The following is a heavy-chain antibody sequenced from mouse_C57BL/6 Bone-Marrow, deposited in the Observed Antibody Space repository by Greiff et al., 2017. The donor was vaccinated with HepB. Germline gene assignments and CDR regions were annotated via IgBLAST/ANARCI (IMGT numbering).Heavy chain of an antibody. V-gene: IGHV1-18*01. CDR2: INPNNGGT. CDR3: ARLDYDGYLLGYFDV. Sequence: EVQLVESGPELVKPGASVKIPCKASGYTFTDYNMDWVKQSHGKSLEWIGDINPNNGGTIYNQKFKGKATLTVDKSSSTAYMELRSLTSEDTAVYYCARLDYDGYLLGYFDVWGTGTTVTVSS. J-gene: IGHJ1*03. D-gene: IGHD2-3*01. CDR1: GYTFTDYN.